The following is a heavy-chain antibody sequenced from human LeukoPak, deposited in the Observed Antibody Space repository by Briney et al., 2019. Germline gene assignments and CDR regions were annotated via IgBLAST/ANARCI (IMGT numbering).Heavy chain of an antibody. J-gene: IGHJ4*02. V-gene: IGHV4-59*08. Sequence: SETLSPTCTVPGGSFSSYYWSWIRQPPGKGLEWIGYIYYSGSTNYNPSLKRRVTISVDTSKNQFSLKLSSVTAADTAVYYCARHNLYYYGSRSYYDTYSLDYWGQGTLVAVSS. CDR1: GGSFSSYY. D-gene: IGHD3-10*01. CDR3: ARHNLYYYGSRSYYDTYSLDY. CDR2: IYYSGST.